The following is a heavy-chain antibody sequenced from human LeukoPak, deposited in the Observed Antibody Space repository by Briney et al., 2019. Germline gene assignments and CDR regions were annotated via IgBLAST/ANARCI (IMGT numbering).Heavy chain of an antibody. CDR1: GFTINTFT. Sequence: GGSLRLSCAASGFTINTFTMNWVRQAPGKGLEWVSTIRGAEGGTYYADSVKGRFTISRDNFENTPYLQMNYLREEDTALYYCAKAFSSGWSPFDYWGQGALVTVSS. V-gene: IGHV3-23*01. CDR3: AKAFSSGWSPFDY. CDR2: IRGAEGGT. J-gene: IGHJ4*02. D-gene: IGHD6-19*01.